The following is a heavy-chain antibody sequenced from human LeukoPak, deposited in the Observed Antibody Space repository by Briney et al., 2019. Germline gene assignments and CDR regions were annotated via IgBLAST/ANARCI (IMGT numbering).Heavy chain of an antibody. CDR2: ISWNSGRK. J-gene: IGHJ4*02. Sequence: GGSLRLSCAASGFTFDDYAMHWVRQAPGKGLEWVSGISWNSGRKDYADSVKGRFTISRDNAKNSLYLQMNSLRVEDTALYYCAKCLSTSCQGAFDYWGQGALVTVSS. D-gene: IGHD2-2*01. CDR1: GFTFDDYA. CDR3: AKCLSTSCQGAFDY. V-gene: IGHV3-9*01.